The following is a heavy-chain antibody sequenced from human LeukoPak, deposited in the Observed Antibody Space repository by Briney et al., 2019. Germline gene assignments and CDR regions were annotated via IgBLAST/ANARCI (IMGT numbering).Heavy chain of an antibody. CDR3: ASRRRTYYDFWSGYDY. CDR2: VNYSGST. CDR1: GGSFSGYS. Sequence: PSETLSLTCAVYGGSFSGYSWSWIRQPPGKGLEWIGEVNYSGSTNYNPSLKSRVTISVDTSKNQFSLKLSSVTAADTAVYYCASRRRTYYDFWSGYDYWGQGTLVTVSS. J-gene: IGHJ4*02. D-gene: IGHD3-3*01. V-gene: IGHV4-34*01.